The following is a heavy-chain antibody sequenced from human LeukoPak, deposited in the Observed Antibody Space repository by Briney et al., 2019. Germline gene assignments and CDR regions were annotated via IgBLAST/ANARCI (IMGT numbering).Heavy chain of an antibody. CDR2: IIPIFGTA. Sequence: ASVKVSCKASGGTFTSYAISWVRQAPGQGLEWMGGIIPIFGTANYAQKFQGRVTITADESTSTAYMELSSLRSEDTAVYYCARVQVETSYGMDVWGQGTTVTVSS. CDR1: GGTFTSYA. V-gene: IGHV1-69*13. J-gene: IGHJ6*02. CDR3: ARVQVETSYGMDV. D-gene: IGHD4-11*01.